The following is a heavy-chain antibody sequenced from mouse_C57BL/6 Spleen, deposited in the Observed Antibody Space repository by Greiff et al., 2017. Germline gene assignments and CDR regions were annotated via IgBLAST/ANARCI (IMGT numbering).Heavy chain of an antibody. CDR3: AKSGYAVYFDY. J-gene: IGHJ2*01. V-gene: IGHV5-17*01. Sequence: VQLKESGGGLVKPGGSLKLSCAASGFTFSDYGMHWVRQAPEKGLEWVAYISSGSSTIYYADTVKGRYTISRYNAKNTLFLQVASLRSDDTALYYCAKSGYAVYFDYWGQGTTLTVSS. D-gene: IGHD2-2*01. CDR2: ISSGSSTI. CDR1: GFTFSDYG.